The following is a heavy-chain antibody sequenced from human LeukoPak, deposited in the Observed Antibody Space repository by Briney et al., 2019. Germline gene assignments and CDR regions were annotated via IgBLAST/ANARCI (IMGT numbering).Heavy chain of an antibody. CDR3: VRGYQFTQEV. V-gene: IGHV3-74*01. D-gene: IGHD2-15*01. Sequence: GGSLRLSCVASGFTFSNYWMLWVRQAPGKGLMWVSLISTDGKSTRYAESVKGRFTISRDNAKNALYLQMDILRVEDTALYFCVRGYQFTQEVWGQGTTVTVSS. J-gene: IGHJ6*02. CDR2: ISTDGKST. CDR1: GFTFSNYW.